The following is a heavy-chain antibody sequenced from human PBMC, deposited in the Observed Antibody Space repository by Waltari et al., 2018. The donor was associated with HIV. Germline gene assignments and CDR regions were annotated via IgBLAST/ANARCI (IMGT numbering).Heavy chain of an antibody. J-gene: IGHJ4*02. Sequence: QLQLQESGPGLVKPSETLSLTCTVSGGSISSSSYYWCWIRQPPGKGLEWIGSIYYSGSTYYNPSLKSRVTISVDTSKNQFSLKLSSVTAADTAVYYCARPYCSGGSCYFDYWGQGTLVTVSS. CDR2: IYYSGST. D-gene: IGHD2-15*01. CDR1: GGSISSSSYY. CDR3: ARPYCSGGSCYFDY. V-gene: IGHV4-39*01.